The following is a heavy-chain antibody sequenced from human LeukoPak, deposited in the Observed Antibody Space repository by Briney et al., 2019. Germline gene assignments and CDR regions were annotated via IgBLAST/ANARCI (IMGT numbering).Heavy chain of an antibody. CDR1: GYTFTIYA. V-gene: IGHV1-3*01. D-gene: IGHD6-19*01. Sequence: ASVKVSCKASGYTFTIYAMHWVGQAPGQRREGMGWINAGNGNTKYSQKFQGRVTITRDTSASTAYMELSSLRSEDTAVYYCARGWYGSGWYRIDYWGQGTLVTVSS. CDR2: INAGNGNT. CDR3: ARGWYGSGWYRIDY. J-gene: IGHJ4*02.